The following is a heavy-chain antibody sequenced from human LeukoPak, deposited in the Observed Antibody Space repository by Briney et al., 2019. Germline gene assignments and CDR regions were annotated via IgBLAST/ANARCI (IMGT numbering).Heavy chain of an antibody. CDR3: AKSQFGSGSYYNVYYYYMDV. V-gene: IGHV4-39*01. J-gene: IGHJ6*03. Sequence: SETLSLTCTVSGGSISSRPYYWGWIRQPPGKGLEWLGSFSDSGSTYYKPSLKSLFTKSVDRTKNQFSLKLSSMTAADTAVYYCAKSQFGSGSYYNVYYYYMDVWGKGTTVTISS. D-gene: IGHD3-10*01. CDR1: GGSISSRPYY. CDR2: FSDSGST.